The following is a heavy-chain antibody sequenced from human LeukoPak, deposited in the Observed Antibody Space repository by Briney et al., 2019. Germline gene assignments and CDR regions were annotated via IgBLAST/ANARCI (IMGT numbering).Heavy chain of an antibody. CDR1: GFTFSSYW. Sequence: PGGSLRLSCAASGFTFSSYWMHWVRQAPGKGLEWVATIKQDGSEIYYVDSVKGRFTISRDNAKNSLYLQMNSLRAEDTAVYYCCEIGFNRRQVAGYWGQGTLVTVSS. CDR3: CEIGFNRRQVAGY. CDR2: IKQDGSEI. V-gene: IGHV3-7*03. D-gene: IGHD2-15*01. J-gene: IGHJ4*02.